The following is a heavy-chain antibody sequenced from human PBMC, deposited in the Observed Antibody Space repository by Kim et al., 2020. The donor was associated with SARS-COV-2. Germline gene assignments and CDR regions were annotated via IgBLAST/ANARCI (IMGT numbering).Heavy chain of an antibody. CDR1: GGSVSSGSYY. CDR3: ARAGIAAAGTLPPRGGDFDY. J-gene: IGHJ4*02. D-gene: IGHD6-13*01. CDR2: IYYSGST. V-gene: IGHV4-61*01. Sequence: SETLSLTCTVSGGSVSSGSYYWSWIRQPPGKGLEWIGYIYYSGSTNYNPSLKSRVTISVDTSKNQFSLKLSSVTAADTAVYYCARAGIAAAGTLPPRGGDFDYWGQGTLVTVSS.